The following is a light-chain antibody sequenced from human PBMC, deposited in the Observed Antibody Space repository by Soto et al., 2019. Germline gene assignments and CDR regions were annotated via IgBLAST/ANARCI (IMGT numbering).Light chain of an antibody. CDR3: HQDQSRPLT. CDR1: QSVLSTSNNRNF. V-gene: IGKV4-1*01. Sequence: DFVLTQSPDSLAVSLGDRATINCKSSQSVLSTSNNRNFLGWYQQKSGQPPKLLISWASSRASGVPDRFSSSGSGTDFTLTINSLQTEDVAMYYCHQDQSRPLTFGGGTKVEIK. J-gene: IGKJ4*01. CDR2: WAS.